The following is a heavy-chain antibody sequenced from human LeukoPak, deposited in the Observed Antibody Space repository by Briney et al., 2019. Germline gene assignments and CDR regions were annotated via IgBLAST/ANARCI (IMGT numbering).Heavy chain of an antibody. CDR3: ATDRGGSPFDI. J-gene: IGHJ3*02. CDR2: IWADGNNK. V-gene: IGHV3-33*08. Sequence: PGGSLRLSCAASGFTFSDYYMSWIRQAPGKGLEWVAVIWADGNNKYYADSVKGRFTISRDNSKNTLYLQMNSLIDDDTAVYYCATDRGGSPFDIWGQGTMVTVSS. CDR1: GFTFSDYY. D-gene: IGHD1-26*01.